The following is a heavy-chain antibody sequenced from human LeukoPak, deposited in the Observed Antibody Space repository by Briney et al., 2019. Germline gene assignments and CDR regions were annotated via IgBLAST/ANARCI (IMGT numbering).Heavy chain of an antibody. D-gene: IGHD6-13*01. CDR3: ARDEQQLVGDWFDP. V-gene: IGHV4-4*07. Sequence: SETLSLTCTVSGGSISSYYWSWIRQPAGKGLEWIGRIYTSGSTNYNPSLKSRVTMSVDTSKNQFSLKLSSATAADTAVYYCARDEQQLVGDWFDPWGQGTLVTVSS. J-gene: IGHJ5*02. CDR1: GGSISSYY. CDR2: IYTSGST.